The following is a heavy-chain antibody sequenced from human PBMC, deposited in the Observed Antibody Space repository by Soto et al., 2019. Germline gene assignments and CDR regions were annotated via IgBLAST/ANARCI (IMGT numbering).Heavy chain of an antibody. Sequence: QVQLQESGPGLVKPSQTLSLTCTVSGGSISSGGYYWSWIRQHPGKGLEWLGYIYYSGSTYYNPSLKSRVTISVDTSKNQFSLKLSSVTAADTAVYYCARVSPTPWGGYYYPTLFDYWGQGTLVTVSS. CDR2: IYYSGST. V-gene: IGHV4-31*03. D-gene: IGHD3-22*01. CDR1: GGSISSGGYY. J-gene: IGHJ4*02. CDR3: ARVSPTPWGGYYYPTLFDY.